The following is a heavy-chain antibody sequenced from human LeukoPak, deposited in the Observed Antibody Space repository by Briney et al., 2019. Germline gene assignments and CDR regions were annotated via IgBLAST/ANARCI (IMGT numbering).Heavy chain of an antibody. V-gene: IGHV3-7*01. CDR2: IKQDGSEK. Sequence: GGSLRLSCAASGFNFGSHWMTWVRQAPGKGLEWVANIKQDGSEKYYVDSVKGRFTISRDNAKNSLYLQMNSLRAEDTAVYYCASDSSGALFDYWGQGTLVTVSS. CDR1: GFNFGSHW. D-gene: IGHD3-22*01. J-gene: IGHJ4*02. CDR3: ASDSSGALFDY.